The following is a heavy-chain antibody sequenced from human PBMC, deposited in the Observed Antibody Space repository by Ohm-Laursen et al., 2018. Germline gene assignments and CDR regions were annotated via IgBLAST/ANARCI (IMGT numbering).Heavy chain of an antibody. CDR2: ISSSGSTI. Sequence: SLSLSCSASGFTFSDYYMSWIRQAPGKGLEWVSYISSSGSTIYYADSVKGRFTISRDNAKNSLYLQMNSLRAEDTAVYYCANCHHYYYDSSGYYNSDFDLWGRGTLVTVSS. CDR1: GFTFSDYY. V-gene: IGHV3-11*01. J-gene: IGHJ2*01. D-gene: IGHD3-22*01. CDR3: ANCHHYYYDSSGYYNSDFDL.